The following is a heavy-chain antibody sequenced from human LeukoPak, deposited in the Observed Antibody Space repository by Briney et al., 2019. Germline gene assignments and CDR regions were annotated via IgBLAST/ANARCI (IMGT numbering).Heavy chain of an antibody. CDR3: RTGMYYFDH. CDR1: GFTFDDYA. Sequence: GGSLRLSCAASGFTFDDYAMHWVRQAPGKGLEWVSLISGDGGSTYYADSVKGRFTISRDNSKNSLYLQMNSLRTEDTALYYCRTGMYYFDHWGQGTLVTVSS. V-gene: IGHV3-43*02. J-gene: IGHJ4*02. CDR2: ISGDGGST.